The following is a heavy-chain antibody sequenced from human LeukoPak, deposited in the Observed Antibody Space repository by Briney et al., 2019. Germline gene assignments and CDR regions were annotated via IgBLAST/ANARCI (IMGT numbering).Heavy chain of an antibody. CDR2: ISRSNCYI. D-gene: IGHD3-10*01. CDR1: GFTFSTYS. CDR3: ATGKSGRY. J-gene: IGHJ4*02. Sequence: PGGSLRLSCASSGFTFSTYSMNWVRQAPGKGVEWVSSISRSNCYIFYADSVKGRFTISRDNAKNSLYLQMNSLRAEDTAVYYCATGKSGRYWGQGTLVTVSS. V-gene: IGHV3-21*01.